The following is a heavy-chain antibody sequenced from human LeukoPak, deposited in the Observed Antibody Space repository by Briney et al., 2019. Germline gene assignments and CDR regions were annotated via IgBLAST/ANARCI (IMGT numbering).Heavy chain of an antibody. Sequence: GGSLRLSCAASGFTFSSYSMNWVRQAPGKGLEWVSSITSGSTSTYYADSVKGRFTISRDNSKNTLYLQMNSLRAEDTAVYYCAKDGGIAVPYFDYWGQGTLVTVSS. CDR3: AKDGGIAVPYFDY. D-gene: IGHD6-19*01. J-gene: IGHJ4*02. CDR1: GFTFSSYS. V-gene: IGHV3-21*04. CDR2: ITSGSTST.